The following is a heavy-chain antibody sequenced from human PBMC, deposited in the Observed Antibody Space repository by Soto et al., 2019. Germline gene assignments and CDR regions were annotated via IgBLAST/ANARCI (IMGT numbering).Heavy chain of an antibody. D-gene: IGHD4-17*01. V-gene: IGHV3-23*01. CDR3: AKDAISGDGIWLMDS. J-gene: IGHJ5*02. CDR1: GFTFRNYA. CDR2: LLRSGSSA. Sequence: GSLRLSCAASGFTFRNYAMTWARQAPGKGLEWVSSLLRSGSSAYYADSVRGRFTISSDTSANSLYLQMDNLRAEDTAIYYCAKDAISGDGIWLMDSWGQGTVVTVSS.